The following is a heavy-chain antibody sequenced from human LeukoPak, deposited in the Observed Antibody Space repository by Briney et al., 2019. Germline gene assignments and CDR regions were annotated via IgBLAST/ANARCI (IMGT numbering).Heavy chain of an antibody. CDR2: INHSGST. V-gene: IGHV4-39*07. CDR3: ARRPRRSGWYHGFDP. D-gene: IGHD6-19*01. CDR1: GGSISTTNYY. J-gene: IGHJ5*02. Sequence: PSETLSLTCTVSGGSISTTNYYWSWIRQPPGKGLEWIGEINHSGSTNYNPSLKSRVTISVDTSKNQFSLKLSSVTAADTAVYYCARRPRRSGWYHGFDPWGQGTLVTVSS.